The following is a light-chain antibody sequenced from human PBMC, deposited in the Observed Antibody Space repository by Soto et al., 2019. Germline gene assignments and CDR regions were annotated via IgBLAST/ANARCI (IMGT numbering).Light chain of an antibody. J-gene: IGKJ1*01. Sequence: EIVLPQSPDTLSLSPGERATLSCRASQSVSSSYLVWYQQTPGQAPRLLIYGTSNRATGIPDRFSGSGSGTDFTLTISRLEPEDFAVYYCQQYGNSRWTFGQGTKVDIK. CDR3: QQYGNSRWT. V-gene: IGKV3-20*01. CDR1: QSVSSSY. CDR2: GTS.